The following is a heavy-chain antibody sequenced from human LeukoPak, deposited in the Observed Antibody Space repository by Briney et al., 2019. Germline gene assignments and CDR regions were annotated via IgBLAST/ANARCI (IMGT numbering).Heavy chain of an antibody. D-gene: IGHD5-12*01. J-gene: IGHJ4*02. CDR3: AKDRGFYSGYGN. CDR2: ISGSGGST. CDR1: GFTFSSYA. V-gene: IGHV3-23*01. Sequence: GGSLRLSCAASGFTFSSYAMSWARQAPGKGLEWVSAISGSGGSTYYADSVKGRFTISRDNSKNTLYLQMNSLRAEDTAVYYCAKDRGFYSGYGNWGQGTLVTVSS.